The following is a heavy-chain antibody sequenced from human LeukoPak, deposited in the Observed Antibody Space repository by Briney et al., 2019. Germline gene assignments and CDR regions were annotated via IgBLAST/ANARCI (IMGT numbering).Heavy chain of an antibody. Sequence: GGSLRLSCAASGFTFSSYWMSWVRQAPGKGLEWVANIKQDGSEKYYVDSVKGRFTISRDNAKSSLYLQMNSLRAEDTAVYYCARARTGDSLDYWGQGTLVTVSS. D-gene: IGHD7-27*01. CDR3: ARARTGDSLDY. CDR2: IKQDGSEK. CDR1: GFTFSSYW. V-gene: IGHV3-7*01. J-gene: IGHJ4*02.